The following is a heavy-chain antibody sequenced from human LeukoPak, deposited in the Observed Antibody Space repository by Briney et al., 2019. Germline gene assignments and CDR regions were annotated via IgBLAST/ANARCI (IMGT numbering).Heavy chain of an antibody. CDR2: ISSSTKYI. J-gene: IGHJ4*02. CDR3: ARASGDYGEYFDY. CDR1: GFTFANYI. D-gene: IGHD4-17*01. V-gene: IGHV3-21*06. Sequence: GGSLRLSCAVSGFTFANYIMNWVRQAPGKGLEWVSSISSSTKYIYYADSVKGRFTISRDNSKNTLFLQMNSLRAEDTAVYYCARASGDYGEYFDYWGQGTLVTVSS.